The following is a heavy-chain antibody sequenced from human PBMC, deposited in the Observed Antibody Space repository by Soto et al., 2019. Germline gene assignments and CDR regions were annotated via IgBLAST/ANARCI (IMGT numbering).Heavy chain of an antibody. CDR2: INVYSGGT. D-gene: IGHD6-19*01. CDR3: ARDKQWLVT. Sequence: GASLKVSCKASGYTFTDYYLHWVRQAPGQGLEWMGWINVYSGGTNYAQKFQGRVTITADESTSTAYMELSSLRSEDTAVYYCARDKQWLVTWGQGTLVTVSS. V-gene: IGHV1-2*02. CDR1: GYTFTDYY. J-gene: IGHJ5*02.